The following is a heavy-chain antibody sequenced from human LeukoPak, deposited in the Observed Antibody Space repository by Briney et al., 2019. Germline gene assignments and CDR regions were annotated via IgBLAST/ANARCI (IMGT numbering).Heavy chain of an antibody. CDR3: AKDASPGVQVFDY. Sequence: GGSLRLSCAASGFTFSSYRMHRVRQAPGKGLEWVAVISYDGSNKYYADSVKGRFTISRDNSKNTLYLQMNSLRAEDTAVYYCAKDASPGVQVFDYWGQGTLVTVSS. CDR2: ISYDGSNK. J-gene: IGHJ4*02. V-gene: IGHV3-30*18. CDR1: GFTFSSYR. D-gene: IGHD3-10*01.